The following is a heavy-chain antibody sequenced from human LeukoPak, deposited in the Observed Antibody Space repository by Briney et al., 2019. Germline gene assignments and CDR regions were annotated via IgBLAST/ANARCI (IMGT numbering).Heavy chain of an antibody. CDR2: INPNSGGT. CDR1: GYTFTGYY. D-gene: IGHD4-23*01. Sequence: ASVKVSCKASGYTFTGYYMHWVRQAPGQGLEWMGWINPNSGGTYYAQKFQGRVTMTSDTSNSTAYMELSRLRSDNTAVYYCARDLYGGTSATFDYWGQGTLVTVSS. J-gene: IGHJ4*02. CDR3: ARDLYGGTSATFDY. V-gene: IGHV1-2*02.